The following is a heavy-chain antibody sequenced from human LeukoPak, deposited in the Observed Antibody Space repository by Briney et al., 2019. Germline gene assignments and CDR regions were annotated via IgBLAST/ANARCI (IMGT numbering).Heavy chain of an antibody. V-gene: IGHV2-5*02. CDR2: IFWDDDK. D-gene: IGHD3-10*01. CDR3: VHRLGSGEPYFDY. CDR1: GLSLSTSGEA. Sequence: SGPTLVNPTQTLTLTCTVSGLSLSTSGEAIGWIRQPPGKALEWLGLIFWDDDKYFSPSLKSRLTITRGTSENQVVLMMTNMDPLDTATYYCVHRLGSGEPYFDYWGQGTLVTVSS. J-gene: IGHJ4*02.